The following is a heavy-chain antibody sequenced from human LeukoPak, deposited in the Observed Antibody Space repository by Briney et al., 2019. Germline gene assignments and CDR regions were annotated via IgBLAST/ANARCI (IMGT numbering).Heavy chain of an antibody. CDR1: GFTFSNAW. J-gene: IGHJ4*02. CDR2: ISWNSDSI. Sequence: GGSLRLSCAASGFTFSNAWMTWVRQAPGKGLEWVSGISWNSDSIGYADSVKGRFTISRDNAKNSLYLQMNSLRAEDTALYYCAKDKLASPVTLYPVFDYWGQGTLVTVSS. CDR3: AKDKLASPVTLYPVFDY. D-gene: IGHD2/OR15-2a*01. V-gene: IGHV3-9*01.